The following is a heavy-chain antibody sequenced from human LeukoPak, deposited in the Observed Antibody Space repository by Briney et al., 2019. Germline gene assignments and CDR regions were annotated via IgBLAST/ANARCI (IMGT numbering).Heavy chain of an antibody. CDR2: ISYDASNK. CDR3: ARDGRTRYFDWLFGF. V-gene: IGHV3-30-3*01. CDR1: GFTFSNYA. D-gene: IGHD3-9*01. Sequence: PGRSLRLSCAASGFTFSNYAMHWVRQAPGKGLEWVAIISYDASNKYYADSVKGRFTISRDNSKNTLHLEMNSLRAEDTAVYYCARDGRTRYFDWLFGFWGQGTLVTVSS. J-gene: IGHJ4*02.